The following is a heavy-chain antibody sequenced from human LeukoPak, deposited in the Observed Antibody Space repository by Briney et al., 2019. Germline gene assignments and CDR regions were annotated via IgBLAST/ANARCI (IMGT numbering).Heavy chain of an antibody. D-gene: IGHD3-3*01. J-gene: IGHJ4*02. CDR3: AKEFSSDFWSGPIDQ. CDR2: VTGSGVTT. CDR1: GFTFSSYA. Sequence: PGGSLRLSCAASGFTFSSYALSWVRQAPGKGLEWVSTVTGSGVTTYYEDSVKGRFTVSRDNSKNTLYLQVNSLRAEDTAIYFCAKEFSSDFWSGPIDQWGQGTLVTVSS. V-gene: IGHV3-23*01.